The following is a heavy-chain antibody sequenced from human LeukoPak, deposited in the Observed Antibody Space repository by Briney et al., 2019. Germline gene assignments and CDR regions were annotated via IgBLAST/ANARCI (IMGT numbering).Heavy chain of an antibody. CDR1: GFTFRSFG. V-gene: IGHV3-30*18. CDR3: AKDLYDRSGYYYTIMDY. Sequence: GRSLRLSCAASGFTFRSFGMHWVRQAPGRGLEGVAVISYDGRNKYYADSVKGRFTISRDNSKNTVFLQMSSLRHEDTAVYYCAKDLYDRSGYYYTIMDYWGQGTLVTVTS. CDR2: ISYDGRNK. J-gene: IGHJ4*02. D-gene: IGHD3-22*01.